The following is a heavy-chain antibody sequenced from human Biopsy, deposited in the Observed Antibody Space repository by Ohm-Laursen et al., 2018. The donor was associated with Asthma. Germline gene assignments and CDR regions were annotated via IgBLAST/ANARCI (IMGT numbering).Heavy chain of an antibody. Sequence: SLRLSCAASGFSFSEFVMHWVRQAPGKGLEWVAVISYDGSSIYYADSVKGRFTISRGNSKNTLSLQMNSLTAEDTAVYYCAREGVAGTHIEDWGQGTLVTVSS. D-gene: IGHD6-19*01. CDR1: GFSFSEFV. V-gene: IGHV3-30-3*01. CDR3: AREGVAGTHIED. CDR2: ISYDGSSI. J-gene: IGHJ4*02.